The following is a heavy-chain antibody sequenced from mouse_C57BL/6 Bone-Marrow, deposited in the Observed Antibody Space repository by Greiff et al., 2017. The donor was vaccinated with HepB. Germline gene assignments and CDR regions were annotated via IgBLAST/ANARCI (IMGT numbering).Heavy chain of an antibody. CDR1: GYTFTDYE. D-gene: IGHD2-4*01. CDR2: IDPETGGT. J-gene: IGHJ4*01. CDR3: TRSDYDYDGYYAIDY. Sequence: VQLQQSGAELVRPGASVTLSCKASGYTFTDYEMHWVKQTPVHGLEWIGAIDPETGGTAYHQKFKGKAILTADKSSSTAYMELRSLTSEDSAVYYCTRSDYDYDGYYAIDYWGQGTTVTVSS. V-gene: IGHV1-15*01.